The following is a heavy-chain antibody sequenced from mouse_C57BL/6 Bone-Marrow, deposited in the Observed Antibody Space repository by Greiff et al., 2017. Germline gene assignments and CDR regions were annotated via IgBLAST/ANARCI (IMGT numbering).Heavy chain of an antibody. J-gene: IGHJ3*01. Sequence: QVQLQQPGAELVKPGASVKLSCKASGYTFTSYWMHWVKQRPGQGLEWIGMIHPNSGSTNYNEKFKSKATLPVDKSSSTAYMQLSSLTSEDSAVYYCARSLWLGFAYWGQGTLVTVSA. CDR3: ARSLWLGFAY. CDR2: IHPNSGST. CDR1: GYTFTSYW. D-gene: IGHD2-2*01. V-gene: IGHV1-64*01.